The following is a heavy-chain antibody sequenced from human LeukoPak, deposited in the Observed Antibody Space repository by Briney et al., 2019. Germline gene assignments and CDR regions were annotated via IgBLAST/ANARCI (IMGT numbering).Heavy chain of an antibody. D-gene: IGHD4-17*01. CDR1: GFTFSIYA. V-gene: IGHV3-23*01. CDR3: AKDTTVTTPRYDAFDI. Sequence: GGSLRLSCAASGFTFSIYAMGRVRQAPGKGLEWVSGISGSGGSTYYADSVKGRFTISRDNSKNTLYLQMNSLRAEDTAVYYCAKDTTVTTPRYDAFDIWGQGTMVTVSS. J-gene: IGHJ3*02. CDR2: ISGSGGST.